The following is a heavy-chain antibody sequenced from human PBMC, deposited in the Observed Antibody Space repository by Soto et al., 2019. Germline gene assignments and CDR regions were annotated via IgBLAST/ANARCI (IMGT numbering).Heavy chain of an antibody. Sequence: QVQLVQSGAEVKKPGSSVKVSCKASGGTFSSYAISWVRQAPGQGLEWMGGIIPIFGTANYAQKFQGRVTITADKSTSTAYMELSSLRSEDTAVYYCARVLTAYSSGWFYWYFDLWGRGTLVTVSS. D-gene: IGHD6-19*01. CDR1: GGTFSSYA. CDR3: ARVLTAYSSGWFYWYFDL. V-gene: IGHV1-69*06. CDR2: IIPIFGTA. J-gene: IGHJ2*01.